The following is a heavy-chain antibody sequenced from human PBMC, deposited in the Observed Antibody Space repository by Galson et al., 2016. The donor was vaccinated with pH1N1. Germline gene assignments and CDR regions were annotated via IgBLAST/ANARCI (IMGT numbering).Heavy chain of an antibody. CDR1: GFTFSSYG. Sequence: SLRLSCAASGFTFSSYGMHWVRQAPGKGLEWVAVISYDGNTKFYGDSVKGRFTISRDNSKNTLYLQMSSLRPEDSAVYYCAKLRRSGSSLGYGFDAWGQGTPVTVSS. D-gene: IGHD3-10*01. CDR2: ISYDGNTK. V-gene: IGHV3-30*18. J-gene: IGHJ6*02. CDR3: AKLRRSGSSLGYGFDA.